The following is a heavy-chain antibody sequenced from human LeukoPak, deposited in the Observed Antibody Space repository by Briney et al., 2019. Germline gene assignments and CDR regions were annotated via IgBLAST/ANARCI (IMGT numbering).Heavy chain of an antibody. J-gene: IGHJ4*02. V-gene: IGHV3-30*18. Sequence: GGSLRLSCSASGFSFSNFDMHWVRQAPGKGLEWVALISYDGNDQYYSDSVKVRFTISRDNSRNTLFLQMNSLRAEDTAMYYCAKDGDMLTDYYVHEYDYWGQGTLVTVSS. CDR2: ISYDGNDQ. CDR1: GFSFSNFD. CDR3: AKDGDMLTDYYVHEYDY. D-gene: IGHD3-9*01.